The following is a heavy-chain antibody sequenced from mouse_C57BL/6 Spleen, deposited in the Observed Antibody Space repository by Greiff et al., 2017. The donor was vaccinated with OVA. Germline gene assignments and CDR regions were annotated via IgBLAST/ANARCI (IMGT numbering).Heavy chain of an antibody. CDR1: GYAFSSSW. J-gene: IGHJ2*01. Sequence: VKLMESGPELVKPGASVKISCKASGYAFSSSWMNWVKQRPGKGLEWIGRIYPGDGDTNYNGKFKGKATLTADKSSSTAYMQLSSLTSEDSAVYFCARSYDYWGQGTTLTVSS. CDR2: IYPGDGDT. V-gene: IGHV1-82*01. CDR3: ARSYDY.